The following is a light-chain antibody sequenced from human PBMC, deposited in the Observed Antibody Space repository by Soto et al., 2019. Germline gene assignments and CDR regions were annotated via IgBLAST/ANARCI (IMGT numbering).Light chain of an antibody. Sequence: QSVLTQPPSVSGAPGQRVTISCTGSSSNIGAHYDVHWYQQPPGTAPKLLIYGNSNRPSGVPDRFSGSKSGTSASLAITGLQAEDEADYYCQSYDNSLSVYVFGTGTKVTVL. CDR3: QSYDNSLSVYV. CDR1: SSNIGAHYD. V-gene: IGLV1-40*01. J-gene: IGLJ1*01. CDR2: GNS.